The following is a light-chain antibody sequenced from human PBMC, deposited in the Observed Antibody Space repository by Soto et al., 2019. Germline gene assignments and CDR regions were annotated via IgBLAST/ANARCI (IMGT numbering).Light chain of an antibody. Sequence: EIGLTQSPATLSLSPGERATLSCRASQSVSSYLAWYQQKPGQAPRLLIYDASNRATGIPARFSGSGSGTDFTLTISSLAPEDFAVYYWQQRSNWPPYTFGQGTKLEIK. CDR1: QSVSSY. V-gene: IGKV3-11*01. CDR2: DAS. CDR3: QQRSNWPPYT. J-gene: IGKJ2*01.